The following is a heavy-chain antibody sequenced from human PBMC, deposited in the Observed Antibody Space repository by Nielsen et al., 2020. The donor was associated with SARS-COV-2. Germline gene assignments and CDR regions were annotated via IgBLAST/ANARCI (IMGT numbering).Heavy chain of an antibody. CDR2: ISYDGSNK. V-gene: IGHV3-30*18. D-gene: IGHD1-26*01. CDR3: AKEGGVGY. Sequence: GESLKISCAASGFTFSSYGMHWVRQAPGKGLEWVAVISYDGSNKYYADSVKGRFTISRDNSKNTLYLQMNSLRAEDTAVYYCAKEGGVGYWGQGTLVTVS. CDR1: GFTFSSYG. J-gene: IGHJ4*02.